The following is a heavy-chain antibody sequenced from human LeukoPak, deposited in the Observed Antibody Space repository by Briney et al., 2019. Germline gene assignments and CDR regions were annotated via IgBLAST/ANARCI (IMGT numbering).Heavy chain of an antibody. CDR2: ISGSGGST. J-gene: IGHJ4*02. Sequence: PGGSLRLPCAASGFTFSSYAMSWVRQAPGKGLEWVSAISGSGGSTYYADSVKGRFTISRDNSKNTLYLQMNSLRAEDTAVYYCAKRRSSTSRTDYFDYWGQGTLVTVSS. CDR3: AKRRSSTSRTDYFDY. CDR1: GFTFSSYA. V-gene: IGHV3-23*01. D-gene: IGHD2-2*01.